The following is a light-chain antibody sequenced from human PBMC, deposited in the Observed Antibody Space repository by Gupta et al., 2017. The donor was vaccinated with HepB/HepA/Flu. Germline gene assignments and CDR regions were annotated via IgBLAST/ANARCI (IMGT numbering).Light chain of an antibody. CDR2: DVS. J-gene: IGLJ3*02. Sequence: QSALTQPASVSGSPCQSITISCTGTTSDVGGYNSVSWYPQHPANDPHLMIYDVSKRPSGVAGRFSASKSATTASTTTSGRQAEDDADYYCSQDTTNNTVVFGGGTKLTVL. CDR3: SQDTTNNTVV. V-gene: IGLV2-14*03. CDR1: TSDVGGYNS.